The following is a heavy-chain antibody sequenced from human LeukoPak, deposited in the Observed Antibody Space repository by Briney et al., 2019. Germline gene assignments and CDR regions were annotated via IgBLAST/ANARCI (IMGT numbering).Heavy chain of an antibody. D-gene: IGHD6-13*01. Sequence: ASVKVSCKVSGYTLTELSMHWVRQASGKGLEWMGGFDPEDGETIYAQKFQGRVTMTEDTSTDTAYMELSSLRSEDTAVYYCARGFPAAAGQSEYFQHWGQGTLVTVSS. CDR3: ARGFPAAAGQSEYFQH. J-gene: IGHJ1*01. CDR2: FDPEDGET. CDR1: GYTLTELS. V-gene: IGHV1-24*01.